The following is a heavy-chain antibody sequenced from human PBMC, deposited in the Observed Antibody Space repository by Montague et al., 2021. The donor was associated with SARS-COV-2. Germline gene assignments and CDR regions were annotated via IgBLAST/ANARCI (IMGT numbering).Heavy chain of an antibody. CDR1: GASISSRCYY. D-gene: IGHD3-3*01. J-gene: IGHJ4*02. CDR2: KYYSGST. Sequence: SETLSLTCTVSGASISSRCYYWGWIRQPPGKGLEWIGFKYYSGSTYYNPTLKSPVTISVDTSKNQFSLKLSSVTAAGTAVYYCATLPPSITIFGVVQGYYFDDWGQGTLVTVSS. V-gene: IGHV4-39*01. CDR3: ATLPPSITIFGVVQGYYFDD.